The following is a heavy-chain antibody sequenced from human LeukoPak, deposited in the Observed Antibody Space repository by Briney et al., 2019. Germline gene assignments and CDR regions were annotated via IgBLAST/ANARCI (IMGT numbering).Heavy chain of an antibody. D-gene: IGHD3-22*01. J-gene: IGHJ4*02. CDR3: ARDSSGYQ. V-gene: IGHV3-23*01. CDR1: GFTFSNYG. Sequence: GGSLRLSCAASGFTFSNYGMSWVRQAPGKGLEWVSNIISSGGATNYADSVKGRFTISRDNSKNSLYLQMNSLRAEDTAVYYCARDSSGYQWGQGTLVTVSS. CDR2: IISSGGAT.